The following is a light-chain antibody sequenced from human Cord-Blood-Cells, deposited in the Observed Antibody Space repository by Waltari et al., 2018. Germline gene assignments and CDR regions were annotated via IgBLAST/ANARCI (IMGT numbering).Light chain of an antibody. CDR2: EVS. CDR1: SSDVGSYNL. Sequence: QSALTQPASVSGSPGQSITISCTGTSSDVGSYNLVPWYQQHPGKAPKLMICEVSKGPSGVSNRFSGSKSGNTASLTISGLQAEDEADYYCCSYAGSSTYVFGTGTKVTVL. V-gene: IGLV2-23*02. CDR3: CSYAGSSTYV. J-gene: IGLJ1*01.